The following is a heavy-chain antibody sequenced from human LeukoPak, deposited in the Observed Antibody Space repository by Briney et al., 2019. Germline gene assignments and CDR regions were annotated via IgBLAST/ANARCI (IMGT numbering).Heavy chain of an antibody. V-gene: IGHV4-38-2*02. CDR2: IYHSGST. D-gene: IGHD6-13*01. Sequence: SETLSLTCTVSGYSISSGYYWGWIRQPPGKGLEWIGSIYHSGSTYYNPSLKSRVTISVDTSKNQFSLKLSSVTAADTAVYYCARTMYSSSCLDYWGQGTLVTVSS. J-gene: IGHJ4*02. CDR3: ARTMYSSSCLDY. CDR1: GYSISSGYY.